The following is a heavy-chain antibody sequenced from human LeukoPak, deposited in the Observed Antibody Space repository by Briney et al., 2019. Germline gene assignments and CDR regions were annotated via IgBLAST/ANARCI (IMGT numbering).Heavy chain of an antibody. J-gene: IGHJ4*02. CDR3: ARVLGGATSFDY. CDR1: GGSFSGYY. Sequence: SETLSLTCAVYGGSFSGYYWSWIRQPPGKGLEWIGEINHSGSTNYNPSLKSRVTISVDTSKNQFSLKLSSVTAADTAVYYCARVLGGATSFDYWGQGTLVTVSS. CDR2: INHSGST. V-gene: IGHV4-34*01. D-gene: IGHD1-26*01.